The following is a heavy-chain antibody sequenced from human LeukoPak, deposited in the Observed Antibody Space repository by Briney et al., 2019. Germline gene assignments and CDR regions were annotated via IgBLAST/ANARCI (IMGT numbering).Heavy chain of an antibody. CDR3: ARARSLDY. V-gene: IGHV4-61*08. J-gene: IGHJ4*02. CDR2: MHYSGST. CDR1: GGSISGGSISGYH. Sequence: SETLSLTCSVSGGSISGGSISGYHWSWIRQPPGKGLELIAYMHYSGSTNYNPSLKSRVTISVDTSKNRFSLKLSSVTAADTAVYYCARARSLDYWGQGTLVTVSS.